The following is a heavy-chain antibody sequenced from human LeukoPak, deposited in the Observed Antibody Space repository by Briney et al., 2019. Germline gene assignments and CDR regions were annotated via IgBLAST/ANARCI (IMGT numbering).Heavy chain of an antibody. J-gene: IGHJ3*02. D-gene: IGHD3-10*01. CDR3: ARDRAPRTGWFGELTAFDI. V-gene: IGHV3-64*01. CDR2: ISSNGGST. CDR1: GFTFSSYA. Sequence: GSLRLSCAASGFTFSSYAMHWVRQAPGKGLEYVSAISSNGGSTYYANSVKGRFTISRDNSKNTLYLQMGSLRAEDMAVYYCARDRAPRTGWFGELTAFDIWGQGTMVTVSS.